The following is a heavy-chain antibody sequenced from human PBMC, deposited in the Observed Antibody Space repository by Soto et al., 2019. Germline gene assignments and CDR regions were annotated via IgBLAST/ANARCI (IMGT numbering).Heavy chain of an antibody. V-gene: IGHV4-31*03. Sequence: QVHLQESGPGLVKPSQTLSLACSVSGESITSLGYYWTWVRQPPGKGLEWIAFVSYTGRTFYNSALRSSVTISRHTSQNHFFLDVKSVTAADTAMYFCTRGDYWGQGALVTVSS. CDR3: TRGDY. CDR1: GESITSLGYY. CDR2: VSYTGRT. J-gene: IGHJ4*02.